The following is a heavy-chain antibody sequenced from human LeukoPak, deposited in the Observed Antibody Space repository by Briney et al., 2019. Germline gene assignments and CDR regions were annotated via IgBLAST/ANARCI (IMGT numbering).Heavy chain of an antibody. J-gene: IGHJ3*01. CDR2: VSYTGRT. D-gene: IGHD3-22*01. CDR1: GGSLSGHY. Sequence: PSETLSLTCTVSGGSLSGHYWSWIRQPPGKRLEWTGYVSYTGRTKYNPSLQSRVTISIDTSKSQFPLKLTSVTSADTAVYSCARLLDNDISGDPDTFDVWGQGTTVIVSS. CDR3: ARLLDNDISGDPDTFDV. V-gene: IGHV4-59*11.